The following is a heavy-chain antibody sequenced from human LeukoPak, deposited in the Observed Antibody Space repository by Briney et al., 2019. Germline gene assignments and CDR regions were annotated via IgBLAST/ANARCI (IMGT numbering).Heavy chain of an antibody. D-gene: IGHD3-22*01. J-gene: IGHJ4*02. Sequence: GGSLRLSCAASGFTVSSNYMSWVRQAPGKGLEWVSVIYGVDSTYYADSVKGRFTISRDNSKNTLYLQMNSLRAEDTAVYCCASLSPLYYDSSGDPYWGQGTLVTVSS. CDR3: ASLSPLYYDSSGDPY. CDR1: GFTVSSNY. V-gene: IGHV3-53*01. CDR2: IYGVDST.